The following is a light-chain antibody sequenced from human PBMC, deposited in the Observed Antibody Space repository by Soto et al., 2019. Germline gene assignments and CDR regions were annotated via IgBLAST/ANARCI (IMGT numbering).Light chain of an antibody. CDR1: QSVSSSY. CDR3: QQYNNWPPIT. J-gene: IGKJ5*01. Sequence: EIVLTQSPGTLSLSPGERTTLSCRASQSVSSSYLAWYQQKPGQAPRLLIYGASSRATATPDRFRGSGSGTEFTLTVSSLQSEDFAVYYCQQYNNWPPITFGQGTRLEIK. V-gene: IGKV3-20*01. CDR2: GAS.